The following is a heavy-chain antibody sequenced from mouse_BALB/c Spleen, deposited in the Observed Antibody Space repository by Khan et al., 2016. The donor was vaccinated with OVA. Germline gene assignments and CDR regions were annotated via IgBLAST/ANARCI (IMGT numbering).Heavy chain of an antibody. CDR1: GFTFSAYS. J-gene: IGHJ3*01. CDR3: ASHLNESIDY. V-gene: IGHV5-6*01. CDR2: ISSGGDYT. Sequence: EVELVESGGDLVEPGGSLKLSCAASGFTFSAYSMPWVRQTADKRLEWVAIISSGGDYTYYVDNVKGRFTISRDNAKNTLYLQISILKSEDTAIYYSASHLNESIDYWGQGTPVTVSA.